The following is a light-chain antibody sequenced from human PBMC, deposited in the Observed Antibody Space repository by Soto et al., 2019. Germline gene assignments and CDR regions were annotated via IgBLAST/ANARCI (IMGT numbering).Light chain of an antibody. CDR3: SSYAGSYNFV. CDR1: NSDVGGYNL. Sequence: QSVLTQPPSASESPGQSVTISCTGTNSDVGGYNLVSWYQQHPGKAPKLIIYGVSERPSGVPDRFSGSKSGNSASLTVSGLHTDDEADYYCSSYAGSYNFVFGTGTKVTVL. J-gene: IGLJ1*01. V-gene: IGLV2-8*01. CDR2: GVS.